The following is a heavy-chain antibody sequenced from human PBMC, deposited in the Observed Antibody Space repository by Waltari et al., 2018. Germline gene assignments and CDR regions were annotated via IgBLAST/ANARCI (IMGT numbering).Heavy chain of an antibody. CDR1: GGSSSNSSYY. J-gene: IGHJ3*02. CDR3: AREISSGNAFDI. D-gene: IGHD6-19*01. V-gene: IGHV4-39*07. CDR2: IYYSGST. Sequence: HLQLQESGPGLVKPSETLSLTCTVAGGSSSNSSYYWGLIRQPPGKGLEWIGSIYYSGSTYYNPSLKSRVTISVDTSKNQFSLKLSSVTAADTAVYYCAREISSGNAFDIWGQGTMVTVSS.